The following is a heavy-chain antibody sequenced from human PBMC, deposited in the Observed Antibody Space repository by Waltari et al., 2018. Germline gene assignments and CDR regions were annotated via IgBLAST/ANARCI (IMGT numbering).Heavy chain of an antibody. CDR2: IIPIFGTA. D-gene: IGHD3-22*01. Sequence: QVQLVQSGAEVKKPGSSVKVSCKASGGTFSSYAISWVRQAPGQGLEWMGGIIPIFGTANYAQKFQGRVTITADEATSTAYMELSSLRSEDTAVYYCARDGAQTYYYDSSGYYHDAFDIWGQGTMVTVSS. CDR1: GGTFSSYA. CDR3: ARDGAQTYYYDSSGYYHDAFDI. V-gene: IGHV1-69*12. J-gene: IGHJ3*02.